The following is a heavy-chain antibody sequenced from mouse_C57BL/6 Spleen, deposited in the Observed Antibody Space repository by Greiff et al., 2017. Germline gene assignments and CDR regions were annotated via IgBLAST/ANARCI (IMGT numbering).Heavy chain of an antibody. CDR1: GYTFTDYY. J-gene: IGHJ2*01. CDR2: IYPGSGNT. CDR3: ARFYYGSSIFDY. Sequence: VQVVESGAELVRPGASVKLSCKASGYTFTDYYINWVKQRPGQGLEWIARIYPGSGNTYYNEKFKGKATLTAEKSSSTAYMQLSSLTSEDSAVYFCARFYYGSSIFDYWGQGTTLTVSS. D-gene: IGHD1-1*01. V-gene: IGHV1-76*01.